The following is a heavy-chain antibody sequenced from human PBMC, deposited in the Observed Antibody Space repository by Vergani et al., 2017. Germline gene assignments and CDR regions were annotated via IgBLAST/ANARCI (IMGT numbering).Heavy chain of an antibody. CDR2: ITRSSSSE. V-gene: IGHV3-48*01. CDR1: GFTFSLYA. J-gene: IGHJ4*02. D-gene: IGHD1-26*01. CDR3: AKLPSGRIVGPLYYFDS. Sequence: EVQLVESGGGLVQPGGSLRLSCAASGFTFSLYAMNWVRQAPGKGLEWISYITRSSSSEYYADSVKGRFTISRDNAKNTLYLQMNSLRAEDTAVYYCAKLPSGRIVGPLYYFDSWGQGTLVTVSS.